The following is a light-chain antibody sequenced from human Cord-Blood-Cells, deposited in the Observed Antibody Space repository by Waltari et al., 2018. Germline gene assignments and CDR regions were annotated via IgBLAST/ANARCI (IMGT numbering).Light chain of an antibody. CDR2: DAS. CDR3: QQRSNWPPLT. J-gene: IGKJ4*01. Sequence: EIVLTQSPATLSLSPGERATISCRASQSVNSYLAWYQQKPGQAPRLLIYDASNRATGIPARFSGSGSGTDFTLTISSLEPEDFAVYYCQQRSNWPPLTFGGGTKVEIK. CDR1: QSVNSY. V-gene: IGKV3-11*01.